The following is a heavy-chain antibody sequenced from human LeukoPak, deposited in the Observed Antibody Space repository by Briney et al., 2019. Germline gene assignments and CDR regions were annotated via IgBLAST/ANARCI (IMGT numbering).Heavy chain of an antibody. CDR1: GYSFTSYW. Sequence: GESLKISCKGSGYSFTSYWIGWVRQMPGKGLEWMGIIYPGDSDTRCSPSFQGQVTISADKSIGTAYLQWSSLKASDTAMYYCARLTGIVVVPAAMFGPPDYWGQGTLVTVSS. CDR3: ARLTGIVVVPAAMFGPPDY. CDR2: IYPGDSDT. J-gene: IGHJ4*02. D-gene: IGHD2-2*01. V-gene: IGHV5-51*01.